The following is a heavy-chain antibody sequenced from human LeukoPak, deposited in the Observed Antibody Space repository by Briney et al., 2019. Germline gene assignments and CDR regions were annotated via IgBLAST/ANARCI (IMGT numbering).Heavy chain of an antibody. CDR3: VRGLWTAMGAGAY. J-gene: IGHJ4*02. Sequence: GGSLRLSCATSGFTFSSRGMHWVRQAPGKGLEWVTSISDDGTNKYYSDSVRGRFTISRDNSKSTLYLQMDSLRIEDTSMYYCVRGLWTAMGAGAYWGQGTLVAVSS. V-gene: IGHV3-30*03. D-gene: IGHD5-18*01. CDR1: GFTFSSRG. CDR2: ISDDGTNK.